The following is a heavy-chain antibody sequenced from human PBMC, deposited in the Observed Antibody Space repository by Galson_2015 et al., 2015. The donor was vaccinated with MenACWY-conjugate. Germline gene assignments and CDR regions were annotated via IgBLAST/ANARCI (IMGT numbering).Heavy chain of an antibody. CDR2: MKPDGSEK. CDR1: GFTFSRYW. D-gene: IGHD3-22*01. J-gene: IGHJ4*02. Sequence: SLRLSCAVSGFTFSRYWMHWVRQAPGKGLEWVADMKPDGSEKYYADSVKGRFTISRDNVKNSLYLQMNSLRAEDTAVYYCASEDYYYDSSSRRKLSMDYWGQGTLVTVSS. CDR3: ASEDYYYDSSSRRKLSMDY. V-gene: IGHV3-7*03.